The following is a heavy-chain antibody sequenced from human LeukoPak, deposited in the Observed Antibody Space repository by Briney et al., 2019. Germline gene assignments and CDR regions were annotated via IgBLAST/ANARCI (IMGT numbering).Heavy chain of an antibody. CDR2: ISGYNGNT. CDR1: GYTFTNYG. D-gene: IGHD6-6*01. J-gene: IGHJ4*02. V-gene: IGHV1-18*01. Sequence: ASVKVSCKASGYTFTNYGISWVRQVPGQGLEWMAWISGYNGNTNYAQKLQGRVTMTTDTSTSTAYMELRSLRSDDTAVYYCARRTYSSSSSIFDYWGQGTLVTVSS. CDR3: ARRTYSSSSSIFDY.